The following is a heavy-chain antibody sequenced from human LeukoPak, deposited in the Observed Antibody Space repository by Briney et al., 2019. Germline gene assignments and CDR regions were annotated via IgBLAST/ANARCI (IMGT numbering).Heavy chain of an antibody. CDR2: IIPILGIA. Sequence: SVKVSCKASGGTFSSYAISWVRQAPGQGLEWMGRIIPILGIANYAQKFQGRVTITADESTSTAYMELSSLRSEDTAVYYCARGSYSDAKFDYWGQGTLVTVSS. D-gene: IGHD3-10*01. CDR1: GGTFSSYA. V-gene: IGHV1-69*04. CDR3: ARGSYSDAKFDY. J-gene: IGHJ4*02.